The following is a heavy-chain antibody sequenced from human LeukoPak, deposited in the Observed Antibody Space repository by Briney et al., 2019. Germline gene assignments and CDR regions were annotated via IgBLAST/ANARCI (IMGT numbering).Heavy chain of an antibody. CDR3: ARDPARGDY. Sequence: GGSLRLSCAASGFTFSSYSMNWVRQAPGKGLEWVSSISSSSSTIYYADSVKGRFTISRDNARNSLYLQMNSLRAEDTAVYYCARDPARGDYWGQGTLVTVSS. CDR1: GFTFSSYS. V-gene: IGHV3-48*04. J-gene: IGHJ4*02. CDR2: ISSSSSTI.